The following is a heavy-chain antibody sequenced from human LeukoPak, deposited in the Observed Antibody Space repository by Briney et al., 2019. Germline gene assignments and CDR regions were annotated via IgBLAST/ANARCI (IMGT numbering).Heavy chain of an antibody. D-gene: IGHD2-21*01. CDR1: GFTFTSYW. CDR3: ARGYSVRGDY. V-gene: IGHV3-74*01. CDR2: IHSDGTST. Sequence: GGSLRLSCAASGFTFTSYWMHWVRQVPGKGLVWASRIHSDGTSTNYADSVKGRFTISRDNAKNTLYLQMNSLRVEDTAVYYCARGYSVRGDYWGQGTLVTVSS. J-gene: IGHJ4*02.